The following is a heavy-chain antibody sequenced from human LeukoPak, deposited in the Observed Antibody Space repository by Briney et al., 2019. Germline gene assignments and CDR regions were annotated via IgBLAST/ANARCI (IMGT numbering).Heavy chain of an antibody. V-gene: IGHV4-34*01. CDR2: INHSGST. CDR1: GGSFSGYY. J-gene: IGHJ6*02. Sequence: SVTLSFTCAVYGGSFSGYYWSWLPQPPGKGLEWIGEINHSGSTNYNPSLKSRVTISVDTTKNQFSLKLSSVTAADTAVYYCARGPVPAPYYGMDVWGQGTTVTVSS. D-gene: IGHD2-2*01. CDR3: ARGPVPAPYYGMDV.